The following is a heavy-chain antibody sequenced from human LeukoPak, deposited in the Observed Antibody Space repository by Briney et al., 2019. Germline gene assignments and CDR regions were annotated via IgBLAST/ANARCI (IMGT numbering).Heavy chain of an antibody. V-gene: IGHV7-4-1*02. CDR3: ARDGIDDYGDYEYGMDV. J-gene: IGHJ6*02. Sequence: GASVNVSCKVSGYTLTELSMRWVRQAPGQGLEWMGWINTNTGNPTYAQGFTGRFVFSLDTSVSTAYLQISSLKAEDTAVYYCARDGIDDYGDYEYGMDVWGQGTTVTVSS. CDR2: INTNTGNP. CDR1: GYTLTELS. D-gene: IGHD4-17*01.